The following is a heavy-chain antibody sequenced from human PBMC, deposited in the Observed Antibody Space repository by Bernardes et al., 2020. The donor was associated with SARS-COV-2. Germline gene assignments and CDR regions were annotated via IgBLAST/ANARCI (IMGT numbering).Heavy chain of an antibody. Sequence: SETLSLTCTVSGGSISSYYWSWIRQSPGKGLEWIGYISYSGITNYIPSLKSRVTISSDTSRNQFSLKLTSVTAADPAVYYCAKILFYDDSAYFVGAFDMWSQGTMVTVSS. D-gene: IGHD3-22*01. J-gene: IGHJ3*02. V-gene: IGHV4-59*03. CDR3: AKILFYDDSAYFVGAFDM. CDR2: ISYSGIT. CDR1: GGSISSYY.